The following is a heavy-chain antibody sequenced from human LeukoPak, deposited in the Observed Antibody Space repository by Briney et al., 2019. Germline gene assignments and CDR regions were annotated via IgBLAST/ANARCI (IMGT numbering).Heavy chain of an antibody. V-gene: IGHV3-7*01. CDR1: GFMFSTYW. J-gene: IGHJ4*02. CDR3: AKPYYYDSSGLLDY. CDR2: IKEDGSEK. D-gene: IGHD3-22*01. Sequence: GGSLRLSCEVSGFMFSTYWMTWVRQAPGKGLEWVANIKEDGSEKYYVDSVKGRFTISRDNAKISLYLQMNSLRPEDTAVYYCAKPYYYDSSGLLDYWGQGTLVTVSS.